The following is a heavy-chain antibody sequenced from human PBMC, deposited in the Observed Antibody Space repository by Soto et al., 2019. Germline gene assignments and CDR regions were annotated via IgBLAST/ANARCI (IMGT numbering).Heavy chain of an antibody. D-gene: IGHD2-2*01. CDR3: ATWGGGTTSRINWFDP. V-gene: IGHV3-23*01. CDR2: ISVSGGST. Sequence: EVQLLESGGGLVHPGGSLRLSCAASGFTFSTYAMSWVRQAPGKGLEWVSGISVSGGSTFYADSVKGRFTISRDFSKNTLYLQMNGLRAEDTAVYYCATWGGGTTSRINWFDPWGQGTLVTVSS. CDR1: GFTFSTYA. J-gene: IGHJ5*02.